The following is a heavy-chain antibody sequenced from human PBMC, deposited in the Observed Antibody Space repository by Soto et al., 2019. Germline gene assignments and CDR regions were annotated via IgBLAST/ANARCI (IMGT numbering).Heavy chain of an antibody. J-gene: IGHJ4*02. D-gene: IGHD3-9*01. CDR2: IYYSGST. Sequence: PSETLSLTCTVSGGSISSSSYYWGWIRQPPGKGLEWIGSIYYSGSTYYNPSLKSRVTISVDTSKNQFSLKLSSVTAADTAVYYCARHQILTGYCSSWGQGTLVTVSS. CDR3: ARHQILTGYCSS. V-gene: IGHV4-39*01. CDR1: GGSISSSSYY.